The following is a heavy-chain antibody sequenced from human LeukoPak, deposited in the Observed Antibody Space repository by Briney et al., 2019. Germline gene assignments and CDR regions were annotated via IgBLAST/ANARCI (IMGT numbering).Heavy chain of an antibody. D-gene: IGHD3-22*01. Sequence: SETLSLTCTVSGGSISSYYWSWIRQPAGKGLEWIGRIYTSGSTNYNPSLKSRVTMSVDTSKNQFSLKLSSVTAADTAVYYCARVRYDSSGYYYVYFDYWGQGTLVTVSS. J-gene: IGHJ4*02. CDR1: GGSISSYY. CDR2: IYTSGST. V-gene: IGHV4-4*07. CDR3: ARVRYDSSGYYYVYFDY.